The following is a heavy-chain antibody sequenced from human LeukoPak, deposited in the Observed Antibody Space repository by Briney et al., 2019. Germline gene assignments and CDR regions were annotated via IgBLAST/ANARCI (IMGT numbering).Heavy chain of an antibody. J-gene: IGHJ4*02. V-gene: IGHV4-4*07. Sequence: SETLSLICSVSGGSTSNYFCTWLRRSAGEGLEGIGRFHTSGSTNYNRSLKSRVRMSVDTYNNQFSLKLSSVTAADTAVYFCSRDPEAHDYYFDYWGQGTLVTVSS. D-gene: IGHD3-10*01. CDR2: FHTSGST. CDR3: SRDPEAHDYYFDY. CDR1: GGSTSNYF.